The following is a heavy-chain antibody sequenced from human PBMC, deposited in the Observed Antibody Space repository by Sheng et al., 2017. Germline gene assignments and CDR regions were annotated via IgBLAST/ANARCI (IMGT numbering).Heavy chain of an antibody. CDR1: GFTFSANR. CDR2: IKQDGSEK. Sequence: EVQLVESGGGLVQPGESMRLSCVASGFTFSANRMTWVRQAPGKGLEWVANIKQDGSEKYYVDSVKGRFTISRDNAKNSLYLEMNGLRAEDTAVYYCARRGDYLLDCGQGTLVTV. D-gene: IGHD2-21*02. J-gene: IGHJ4*02. CDR3: ARRGDYLLD. V-gene: IGHV3-7*01.